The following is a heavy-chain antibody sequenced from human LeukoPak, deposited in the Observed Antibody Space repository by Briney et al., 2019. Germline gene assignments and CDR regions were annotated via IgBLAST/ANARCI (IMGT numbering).Heavy chain of an antibody. D-gene: IGHD6-13*01. J-gene: IGHJ6*02. CDR3: ARDHGIAAAGGYYYYGMDV. V-gene: IGHV3-30*07. Sequence: GGSLRLSCAASGFNFSSYAMHWVRQAPGKGLDWVAVISDGGDDKFYTDSVKGRFTISRDNSKNTLYLQMNSLRAEDTAVYYCARDHGIAAAGGYYYYGMDVWGQGTTVTVSS. CDR1: GFNFSSYA. CDR2: ISDGGDDK.